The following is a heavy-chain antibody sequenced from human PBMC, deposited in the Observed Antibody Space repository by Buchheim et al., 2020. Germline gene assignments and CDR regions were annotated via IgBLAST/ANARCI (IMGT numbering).Heavy chain of an antibody. CDR3: AKGYNWNALTD. D-gene: IGHD1-20*01. V-gene: IGHV3-23*01. CDR1: GFSFSTYA. Sequence: VQLLESGGDLVQPGGSLRLSCAASGFSFSTYAMSWVRQAPGKGLEWVSAISGSGDTTYYADSVKGRFTISRDNSKNTLYLQMNSLRAEEMAVYYCAKGYNWNALTDWGQGTL. J-gene: IGHJ4*02. CDR2: ISGSGDTT.